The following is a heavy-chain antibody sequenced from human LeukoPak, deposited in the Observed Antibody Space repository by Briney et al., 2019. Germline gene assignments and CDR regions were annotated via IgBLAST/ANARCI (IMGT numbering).Heavy chain of an antibody. J-gene: IGHJ3*02. D-gene: IGHD3-16*02. CDR3: ARVPAGVIGMKDAFDI. V-gene: IGHV3-74*01. CDR2: IKSDGST. Sequence: PGGSLRLSCTASGFTFSSYWMHWVRQAPGKGLVWVSRIKSDGSTSYADSVKGRFTISRDNAKNTMYVQMNSLRVEDTAVYYCARVPAGVIGMKDAFDIWGQGTMVTVSS. CDR1: GFTFSSYW.